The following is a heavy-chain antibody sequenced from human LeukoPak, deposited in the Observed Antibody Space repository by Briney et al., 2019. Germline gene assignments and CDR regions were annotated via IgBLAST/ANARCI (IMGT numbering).Heavy chain of an antibody. CDR1: GFSLSTSAMC. V-gene: IGHV2-70*19. D-gene: IGHD1-20*01. CDR2: IDWDGDK. J-gene: IGHJ3*01. CDR3: ARRITGIDAFDV. Sequence: SGPTLVNPTQTLTLTCTFSGFSLSTSAMCVTWVRQPPGKALEWLARIDWDGDKRYNTSLKTRLTISKDTSKNQVVLTMTNMEPVDTATYYCARRITGIDAFDVWGPGTMVSVSS.